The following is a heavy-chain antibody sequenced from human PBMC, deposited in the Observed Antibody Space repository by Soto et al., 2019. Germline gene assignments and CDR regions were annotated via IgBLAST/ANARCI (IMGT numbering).Heavy chain of an antibody. CDR2: ISAYNGNT. CDR3: AREGYYDSSGYQYGMDV. V-gene: IGHV1-18*01. J-gene: IGHJ6*02. D-gene: IGHD3-22*01. CDR1: GYTFTGYL. Sequence: GASVKVSCKASGYTFTGYLITWVRQAPGQGLEWMGWISAYNGNTNYAQNLQGRVTMATDTSTSTAYMELRSLRSDDTAVYYCAREGYYDSSGYQYGMDVWGQGTTVTVSS.